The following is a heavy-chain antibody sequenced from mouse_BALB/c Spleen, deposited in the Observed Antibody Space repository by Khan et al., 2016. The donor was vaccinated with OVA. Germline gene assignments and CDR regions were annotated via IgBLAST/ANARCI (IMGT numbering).Heavy chain of an antibody. CDR1: GYIFIDYN. CDR2: ISPGSGNT. CDR3: AREWGSWFPY. V-gene: IGHV1-77*01. Sequence: QVQLQQSGTELARPGASVKLSCKASGYIFIDYNINWVKQRTGQGLEWIGEISPGSGNTYYNEKFKSKATLTADKSSSTAYMQLSSLTSEDYAVYLCAREWGSWFPYWGQGTLVTVSA. D-gene: IGHD1-3*01. J-gene: IGHJ3*01.